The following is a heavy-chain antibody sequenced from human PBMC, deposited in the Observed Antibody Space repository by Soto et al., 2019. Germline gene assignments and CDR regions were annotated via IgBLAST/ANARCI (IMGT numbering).Heavy chain of an antibody. CDR3: ARGNSEMVEAGAWWFDP. Sequence: SETLSLTCTVSGGSISSYYWSWIRQPPGKGLEWIGSIYYSGSTNNNPSLKSRVAISVDTSKNQFTQKLSSVTAADTAMYYCARGNSEMVEAGAWWFDPWGQGTLVTVSS. J-gene: IGHJ5*02. D-gene: IGHD6-19*01. CDR2: IYYSGST. CDR1: GGSISSYY. V-gene: IGHV4-59*01.